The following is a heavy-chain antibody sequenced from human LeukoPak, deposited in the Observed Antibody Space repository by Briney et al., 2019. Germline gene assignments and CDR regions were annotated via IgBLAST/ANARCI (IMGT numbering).Heavy chain of an antibody. D-gene: IGHD2-2*01. CDR2: IYHSGGT. J-gene: IGHJ5*02. CDR1: GASISSSIW. Sequence: PSGTLSLTCAVSGASISSSIWWSWVRQPPGKGLEWIGEIYHSGGTNYNSSLKSRVTISVDKSKNQFTLKLSSVTAADTAVYYCARGDSRVSSSSCSAWGQGTLVTVSS. V-gene: IGHV4-4*02. CDR3: ARGDSRVSSSSCSA.